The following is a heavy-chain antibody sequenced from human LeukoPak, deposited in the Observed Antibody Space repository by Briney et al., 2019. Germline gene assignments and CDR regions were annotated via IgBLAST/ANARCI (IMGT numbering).Heavy chain of an antibody. V-gene: IGHV3-23*01. D-gene: IGHD3-22*01. CDR3: AAFITTKLDY. J-gene: IGHJ4*02. Sequence: GGSLRLSCGASGFTFSSYAMSWVRQAPGKGLEWVSGISGSDGYTYYADSVKGRFTISRDNSKNTLYLQMNSLRAEDTAVYFCAAFITTKLDYWGQGILVTVSS. CDR1: GFTFSSYA. CDR2: ISGSDGYT.